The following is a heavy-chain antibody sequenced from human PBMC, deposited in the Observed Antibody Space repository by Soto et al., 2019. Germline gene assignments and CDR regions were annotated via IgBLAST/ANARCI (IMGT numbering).Heavy chain of an antibody. J-gene: IGHJ2*01. Sequence: QVQLEQSGAEVKSPGASVKVSCKASGYSFTSYDINWVRQAAGQGLEWMGWMNGNRENTGCAQKFQGRITMTKDTSRDTAYMELSGLTSEDTAVYSCTRRTIAHWYFDLWGRGTLVTVSS. CDR2: MNGNRENT. CDR3: TRRTIAHWYFDL. CDR1: GYSFTSYD. D-gene: IGHD2-2*01. V-gene: IGHV1-8*01.